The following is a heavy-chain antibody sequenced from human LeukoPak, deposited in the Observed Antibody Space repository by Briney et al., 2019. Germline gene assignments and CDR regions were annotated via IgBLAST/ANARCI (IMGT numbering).Heavy chain of an antibody. J-gene: IGHJ4*02. Sequence: ASVKVSCKASGYTFTSYGISWVRQAPGQGLEWMGWISAYNGNTNYAQKLQGRVTMTTDTSTSTAYMELRSLRSDDTAVYYCARSVDTAMVIPLEYRGQGTLVTVSS. CDR2: ISAYNGNT. CDR3: ARSVDTAMVIPLEY. D-gene: IGHD5-18*01. V-gene: IGHV1-18*01. CDR1: GYTFTSYG.